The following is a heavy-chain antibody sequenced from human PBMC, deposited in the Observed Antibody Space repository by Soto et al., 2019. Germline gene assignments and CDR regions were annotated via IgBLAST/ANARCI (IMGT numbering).Heavy chain of an antibody. Sequence: GESLKISCXGSGYSFTSYWIGGVRQMPGKGLEWMGIINPGDSDTRDSPFFQGQVIISADKSVSTAYLQWRSLMAPDTAMYYCARHSGLGVDIAATMSGRLNNWRQGTLV. CDR2: INPGDSDT. CDR3: ARHSGLGVDIAATMSGRLNN. J-gene: IGHJ4*02. D-gene: IGHD5-12*01. V-gene: IGHV5-51*01. CDR1: GYSFTSYW.